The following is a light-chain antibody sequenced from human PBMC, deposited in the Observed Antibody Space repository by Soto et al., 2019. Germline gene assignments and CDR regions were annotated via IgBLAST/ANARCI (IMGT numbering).Light chain of an antibody. CDR1: SSDVGGYNY. V-gene: IGLV2-14*01. J-gene: IGLJ3*02. CDR3: SSYTSSSTVVV. Sequence: QSALTQPASVSGSPGQSITISCPGTSSDVGGYNYVSWYQQYPGKAPKLMIYDVSNRPSGVSNRFSGSKSGNKASLTISGLQAEDEADYYCSSYTSSSTVVVLGGGTKVTVL. CDR2: DVS.